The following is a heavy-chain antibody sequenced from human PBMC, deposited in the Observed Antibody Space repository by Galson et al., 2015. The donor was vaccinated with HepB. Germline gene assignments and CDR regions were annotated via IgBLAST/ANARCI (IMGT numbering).Heavy chain of an antibody. CDR3: AKGMPMITFGGVIVNGAFDI. V-gene: IGHV3-23*01. D-gene: IGHD3-16*02. Sequence: SLRLSCAASGFTFSSYAMSWVRQAPGKGLEWVSAISGSGGSTYYADSVKGRFTISRDNSKNTLYLQMNSLRAEDTAVYYCAKGMPMITFGGVIVNGAFDIWGQGTMVTVSS. CDR2: ISGSGGST. J-gene: IGHJ3*02. CDR1: GFTFSSYA.